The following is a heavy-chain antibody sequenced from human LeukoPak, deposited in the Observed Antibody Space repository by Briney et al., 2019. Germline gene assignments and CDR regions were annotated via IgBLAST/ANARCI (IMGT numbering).Heavy chain of an antibody. CDR2: IYYSGST. J-gene: IGHJ5*02. D-gene: IGHD3-22*01. CDR1: GGSISNSDYY. CDR3: ARGTDYYDSSGYYYNWFDP. Sequence: SETLSLTCTVSGGSISNSDYYWGWIRQPPGKGLESIGSIYYSGSTYYNPSLKSRVTISVDTSKNQFSLKLSSVTAADTAVYYCARGTDYYDSSGYYYNWFDPWGQGTLVTVSS. V-gene: IGHV4-39*07.